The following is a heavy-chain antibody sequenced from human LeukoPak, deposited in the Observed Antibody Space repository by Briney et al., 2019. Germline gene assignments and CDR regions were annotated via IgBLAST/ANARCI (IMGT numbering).Heavy chain of an antibody. CDR1: GFTFSTNA. V-gene: IGHV3-23*03. Sequence: GGSLRLSCAASGFTFSTNAMSWVRQAPGKGLEWVSVIYSGGSTYYADSVKGRFTISRDNSKNTLYLQMNSLRAEDTAVYYCSFVGTSTTVYWGQGTLVTVSS. D-gene: IGHD1-26*01. CDR3: SFVGTSTTVY. CDR2: IYSGGST. J-gene: IGHJ4*02.